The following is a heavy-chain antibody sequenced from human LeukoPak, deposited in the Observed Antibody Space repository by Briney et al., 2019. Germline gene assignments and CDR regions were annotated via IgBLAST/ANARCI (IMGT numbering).Heavy chain of an antibody. CDR1: GGSLNNYY. CDR3: ARSPVMYGEFGGRFDP. CDR2: ITYSGST. V-gene: IGHV4-59*12. D-gene: IGHD4-17*01. J-gene: IGHJ5*02. Sequence: SETLSLTCTVSGGSLNNYYWSWLRQPPGKRLEWIGRITYSGSTNYNPSLKSRVTISVDTSSNQFSLKLSSVTAVDTAMYYCARSPVMYGEFGGRFDPWGQGALVTVSS.